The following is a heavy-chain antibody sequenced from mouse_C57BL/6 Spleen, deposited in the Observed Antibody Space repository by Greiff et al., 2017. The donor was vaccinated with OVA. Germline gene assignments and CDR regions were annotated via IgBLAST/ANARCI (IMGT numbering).Heavy chain of an antibody. CDR1: GYTFTSYW. V-gene: IGHV1-64*01. J-gene: IGHJ2*01. D-gene: IGHD2-3*01. Sequence: QVQLQQPGAELVKPGASVKLSCKASGYTFTSYWMHWVKQRPGQGLEWIGMIHPNSGSTNYNEKFKSKATLTVDKSSSTAYMQLSSLTSEDSAVYYCARDYDGYYFDYWGQGTTLTVSS. CDR3: ARDYDGYYFDY. CDR2: IHPNSGST.